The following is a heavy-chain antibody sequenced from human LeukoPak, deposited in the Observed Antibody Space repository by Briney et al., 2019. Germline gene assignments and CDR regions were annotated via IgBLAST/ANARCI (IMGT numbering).Heavy chain of an antibody. Sequence: SETLSLTCTVSGGPISSSSYYWGWIRQPPGKGLEWIGSIYYSGSTYYNPSLKSRVTISVDTSKNQFSLKLSSVTAADTAVYYCARPVWNSEYYLDYWGQGTLVTVSS. J-gene: IGHJ4*02. D-gene: IGHD1-7*01. CDR1: GGPISSSSYY. V-gene: IGHV4-39*01. CDR2: IYYSGST. CDR3: ARPVWNSEYYLDY.